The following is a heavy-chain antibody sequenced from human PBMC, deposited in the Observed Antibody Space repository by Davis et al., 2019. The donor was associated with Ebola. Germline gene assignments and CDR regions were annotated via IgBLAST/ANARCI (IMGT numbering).Heavy chain of an antibody. V-gene: IGHV3-30*18. J-gene: IGHJ6*02. D-gene: IGHD2-8*01. CDR1: GFTFSSYG. CDR2: ISYDGSNK. Sequence: GESLKISCAASGFTFSSYGMHWVRQALGKGLEWVAVISYDGSNKYYADSVKGRFTISRDNSKNTLYLQMNSLRAEDTAVYYCAKDRYPVMGWGYYYGMDVWGQGTTVTVSS. CDR3: AKDRYPVMGWGYYYGMDV.